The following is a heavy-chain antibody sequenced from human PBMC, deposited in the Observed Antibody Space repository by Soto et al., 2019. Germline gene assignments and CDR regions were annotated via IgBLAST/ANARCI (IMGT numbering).Heavy chain of an antibody. J-gene: IGHJ4*02. CDR2: ISYDGSNK. CDR1: GFTFSSYG. V-gene: IGHV3-30*18. CDR3: AKVAGRAYYDSSGYLDY. Sequence: ESGGGVVQPGRSLRLSCAASGFTFSSYGMHWVRQAPGKGLEWVAVISYDGSNKYYADSVKGRFTISRDNSKNTLYLQMNSLRAEDTAVYYCAKVAGRAYYDSSGYLDYWGQGTLVTVSS. D-gene: IGHD3-22*01.